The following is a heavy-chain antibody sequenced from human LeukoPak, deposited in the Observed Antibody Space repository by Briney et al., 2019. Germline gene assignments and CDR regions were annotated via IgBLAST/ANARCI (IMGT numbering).Heavy chain of an antibody. V-gene: IGHV3-23*01. CDR2: ISDSGGT. J-gene: IGHJ3*02. D-gene: IGHD6-19*01. Sequence: GGSLRLSCAASGFTFSSHAMSWVCQAPGKGLEWVSVISDSGGTKYAGSVKGRFTISRDNSKNTLYLQMDSLRAEDTAVYYCAKGYSSGWDLAFDIWGQGTMVTVSS. CDR3: AKGYSSGWDLAFDI. CDR1: GFTFSSHA.